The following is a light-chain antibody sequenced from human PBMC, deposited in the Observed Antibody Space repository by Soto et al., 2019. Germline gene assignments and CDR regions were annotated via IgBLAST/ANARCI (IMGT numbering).Light chain of an antibody. Sequence: EIVLTQSPGTLSLSPGERATLSCRASQSVSSSYLAWYQQQPGQAPRLLIYGASSRPTGIPDRFSGSGSGTDFPLTISRLEPEDFAVYYCQQYGSSPITFGQGTRLEIK. V-gene: IGKV3-20*01. CDR3: QQYGSSPIT. CDR2: GAS. CDR1: QSVSSSY. J-gene: IGKJ5*01.